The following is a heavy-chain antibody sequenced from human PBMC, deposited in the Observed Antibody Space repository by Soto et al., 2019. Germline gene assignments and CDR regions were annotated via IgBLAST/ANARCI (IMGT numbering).Heavy chain of an antibody. Sequence: VQLVESGGGVVQPGRSLRLSCAASGFTFSSYGMHWVRQAPGKGLEWVAVIWYDGSNKYYADSVKGRFTISRDNSKNTLYLQMNSLRAEDTAVYYCARVVGHIAAAYYYYGMDVWGQGTTVTVSS. J-gene: IGHJ6*02. CDR2: IWYDGSNK. D-gene: IGHD6-6*01. CDR1: GFTFSSYG. V-gene: IGHV3-33*01. CDR3: ARVVGHIAAAYYYYGMDV.